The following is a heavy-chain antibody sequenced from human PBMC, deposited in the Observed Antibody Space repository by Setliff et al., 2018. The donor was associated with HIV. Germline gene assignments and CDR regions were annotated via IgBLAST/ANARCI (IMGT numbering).Heavy chain of an antibody. CDR3: AAPPLASYYGSGSYGPTFPPPLIY. V-gene: IGHV4-4*09. Sequence: PSETLSLTCTVSGGSISSYYWSWIRQPPGKGLEWLGHIYSSGSTNYNPSLKSRVTISVDTSKNQFSLKLSSVTAADTAVYYCAAPPLASYYGSGSYGPTFPPPLIYWGQGTLVTVSS. D-gene: IGHD3-10*01. J-gene: IGHJ4*02. CDR2: IYSSGST. CDR1: GGSISSYY.